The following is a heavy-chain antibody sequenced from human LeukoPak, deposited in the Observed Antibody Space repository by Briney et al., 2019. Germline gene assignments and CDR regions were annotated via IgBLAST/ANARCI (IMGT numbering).Heavy chain of an antibody. D-gene: IGHD6-6*01. Sequence: ASVKVSCKVSGYTLSEVSMHWVRQPPGKGLEWIGGFSPENGEAVYAQKFQGRVSMTEDTSTDTATMDLSSLRSEDTAVYFCATYLSSSSSLFDYWGQGTLITVSS. J-gene: IGHJ4*02. CDR3: ATYLSSSSSLFDY. V-gene: IGHV1-24*01. CDR2: FSPENGEA. CDR1: GYTLSEVS.